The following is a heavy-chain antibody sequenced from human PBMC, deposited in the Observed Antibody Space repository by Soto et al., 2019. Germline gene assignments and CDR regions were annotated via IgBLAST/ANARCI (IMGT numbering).Heavy chain of an antibody. Sequence: QMQLVESGGRVVQPGTSLRLSCAAFGFDFSSYGMHWVRQTPGKGLEWVAVLGFDGGGRYYADSVKGRFTVSRDNSKKMLYLQMDSLRAEDTALYYCAREPVGPDYAMDVWGQGTTVTVSS. J-gene: IGHJ6*02. CDR2: LGFDGGGR. CDR1: GFDFSSYG. D-gene: IGHD1-26*01. V-gene: IGHV3-33*01. CDR3: AREPVGPDYAMDV.